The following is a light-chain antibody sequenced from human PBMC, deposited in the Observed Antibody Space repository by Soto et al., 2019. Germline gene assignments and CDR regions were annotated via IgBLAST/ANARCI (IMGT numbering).Light chain of an antibody. V-gene: IGKV1-39*01. CDR2: AAS. J-gene: IGKJ1*01. CDR3: QQGYSTPRT. CDR1: QSISSY. Sequence: IQMTQSPSSLSASVGDRVTITCRASQSISSYLNWYQQKPGKAPKLLIYAASSLQSGVPSRFSGSGSGTDFTLTISSLQPEDFATYYCQQGYSTPRTFGQGTKVDIK.